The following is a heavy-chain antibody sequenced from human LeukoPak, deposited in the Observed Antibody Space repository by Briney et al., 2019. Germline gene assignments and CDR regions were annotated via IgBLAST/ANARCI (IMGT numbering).Heavy chain of an antibody. J-gene: IGHJ3*02. CDR2: IIPIFGTA. D-gene: IGHD6-13*01. V-gene: IGHV1-69*13. Sequence: SVKVSCKASGYTFTGYYMHWVRQAPGQGLEWMGGIIPIFGTANYAQKFQGRVTITADESTSTAYMELSSLKSDDTAVYYCARVDSSSWEHDAFDIWGQGTMVTVSS. CDR3: ARVDSSSWEHDAFDI. CDR1: GYTFTGYY.